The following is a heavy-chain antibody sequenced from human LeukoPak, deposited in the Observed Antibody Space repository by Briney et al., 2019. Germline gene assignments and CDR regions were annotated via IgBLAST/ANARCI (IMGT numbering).Heavy chain of an antibody. D-gene: IGHD7-27*01. CDR1: GGSISSGNW. V-gene: IGHV4-4*02. CDR3: SRSELGGVYFQQ. CDR2: IYHSGST. Sequence: PSETLSLTCAVSGGSISSGNWWSWVRQPPGKGLEWIGQIYHSGSTNYNPSLESRVTTSLDKSKNQFSLNVTSVTAADTAVYYCSRSELGGVYFQQWGQGTLVTVSS. J-gene: IGHJ1*01.